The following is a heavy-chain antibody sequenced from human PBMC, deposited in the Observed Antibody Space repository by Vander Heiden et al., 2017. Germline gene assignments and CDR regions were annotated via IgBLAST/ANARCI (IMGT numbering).Heavy chain of an antibody. J-gene: IGHJ4*02. CDR3: AGRSSRGYSYGSNFDY. Sequence: QVQLVQSGAEVKKHGSSVKVSCKASGGTFSSYAISLVRQAPGQGLEWRGGIIPIFGTANYAQKFQGRVTITADESTSTAYMELSSLRSEDTAVYYCAGRSSRGYSYGSNFDYWGQGTLVTVSS. CDR2: IIPIFGTA. D-gene: IGHD5-18*01. V-gene: IGHV1-69*01. CDR1: GGTFSSYA.